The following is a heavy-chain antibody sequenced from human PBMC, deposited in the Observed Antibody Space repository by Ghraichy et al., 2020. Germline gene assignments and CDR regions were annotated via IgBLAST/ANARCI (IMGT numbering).Heavy chain of an antibody. D-gene: IGHD3-3*01. CDR2: INPNSGGT. CDR1: GENFTGHY. Sequence: ASVKVSCKAAGENFTGHYMNWEREAPGQVLEWMGWINPNSGGTNYAQKFQGRVTMTRDTSISTAYMELSRLRSDDTAVYYCARDLPNYDFWSGYYTGYYGMDVWGQGTTVTVSS. V-gene: IGHV1-2*02. CDR3: ARDLPNYDFWSGYYTGYYGMDV. J-gene: IGHJ6*02.